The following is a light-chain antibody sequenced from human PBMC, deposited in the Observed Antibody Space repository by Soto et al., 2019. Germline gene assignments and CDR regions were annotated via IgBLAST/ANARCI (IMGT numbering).Light chain of an antibody. CDR2: GAS. CDR1: QTFSNSF. J-gene: IGKJ1*01. CDR3: QQYGSSPKT. V-gene: IGKV3-20*01. Sequence: EIVLTQYPGTLSLSPGERATLSCRASQTFSNSFLSWFQQIPGQAPRLLIYGASMRATGIPDRFSGSGSGTDFTLTISRLEPEDFAVYYCQQYGSSPKTFGQGTKVDIK.